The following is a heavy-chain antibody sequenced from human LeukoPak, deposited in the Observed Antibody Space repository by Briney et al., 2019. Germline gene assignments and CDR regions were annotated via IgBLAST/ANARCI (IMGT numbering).Heavy chain of an antibody. J-gene: IGHJ3*02. D-gene: IGHD3-22*01. Sequence: SETLSLTCTVSGRSISSSSYYWGWIRQPPGKGLEWIGSIYYSGSTYYNPSLKSRVTISVDTSKNQFSLKLSSVTAADTAVYYCARDSPKYYYDSSGYNDAFDIWGQGTMVTVSS. CDR1: GRSISSSSYY. CDR2: IYYSGST. CDR3: ARDSPKYYYDSSGYNDAFDI. V-gene: IGHV4-39*07.